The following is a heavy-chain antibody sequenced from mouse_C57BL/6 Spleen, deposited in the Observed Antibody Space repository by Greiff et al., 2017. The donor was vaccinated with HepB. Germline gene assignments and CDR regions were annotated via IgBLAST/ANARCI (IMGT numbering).Heavy chain of an antibody. CDR1: GYTFTSYT. Sequence: QVQLQQSGAELARPGASVKMSRKASGYTFTSYTMHWVKQRPGQGLEWIGYINPSSGYTKYNQKFKDKATLTADKSSSTAYMQLSSLTSEDSAVYYCAREPYDGLPDYWGQGTTLTVSS. CDR2: INPSSGYT. V-gene: IGHV1-4*01. J-gene: IGHJ2*01. D-gene: IGHD2-3*01. CDR3: AREPYDGLPDY.